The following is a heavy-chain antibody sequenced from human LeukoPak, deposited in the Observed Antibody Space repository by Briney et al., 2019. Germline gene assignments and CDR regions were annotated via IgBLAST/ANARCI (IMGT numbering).Heavy chain of an antibody. D-gene: IGHD3-22*01. CDR2: IWYDGSNK. CDR3: ARGNHDSSGYAFDI. Sequence: PGRSLRLSCAASGFSFTSHGMHWVRQAPGKGLEWVAYIWYDGSNKYHGDSVKGRFTISRDNSKNTLDLQMNSLRAEDTAVYYCARGNHDSSGYAFDIWGQGTMVTVSS. V-gene: IGHV3-33*01. CDR1: GFSFTSHG. J-gene: IGHJ3*02.